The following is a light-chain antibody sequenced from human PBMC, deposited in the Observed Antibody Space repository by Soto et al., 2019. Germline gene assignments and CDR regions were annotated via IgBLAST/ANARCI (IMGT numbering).Light chain of an antibody. CDR1: QSISKW. J-gene: IGKJ1*01. CDR2: DAS. Sequence: DIQMTQSPSTLSASVGDRVTITCRASQSISKWVAWYQQKPGKAPELLIYDASNLQSGVPSRFSGSGSGTEFTLTISSLQPDDSATYYCQQYNSYSFGQGTKVEIK. V-gene: IGKV1-5*01. CDR3: QQYNSYS.